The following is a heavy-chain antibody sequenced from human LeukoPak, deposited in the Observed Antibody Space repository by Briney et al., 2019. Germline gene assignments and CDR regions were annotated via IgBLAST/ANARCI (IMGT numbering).Heavy chain of an antibody. Sequence: AAVKVSCKASGGTFSSYAISWVRQAPVQGLEWMGGIIPIFGTANYAQKFQGRVTITADKSTSTAYMELSSLRSEDTALYYCARSGYYYDSSGYLFDPWGQGTLVTVSS. D-gene: IGHD3-22*01. J-gene: IGHJ5*02. CDR3: ARSGYYYDSSGYLFDP. CDR2: IIPIFGTA. CDR1: GGTFSSYA. V-gene: IGHV1-69*06.